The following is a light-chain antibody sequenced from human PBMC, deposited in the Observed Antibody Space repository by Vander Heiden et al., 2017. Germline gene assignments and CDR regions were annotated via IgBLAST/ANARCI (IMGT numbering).Light chain of an antibody. J-gene: IGLJ3*02. CDR3: ATWDHSLNAWV. Sequence: QPLLTQPPSASGSTGQRFTISCYGSSSKIGSFAVNWYHQLPETAPKLLIYSDNHRPSGVPDRFSGSRSGTSASLAISGLQSGDEADYYCATWDHSLNAWVFGGGTKLTAL. CDR2: SDN. CDR1: SSKIGSFA. V-gene: IGLV1-44*01.